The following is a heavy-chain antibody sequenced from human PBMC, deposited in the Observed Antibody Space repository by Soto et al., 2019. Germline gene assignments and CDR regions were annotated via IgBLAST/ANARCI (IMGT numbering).Heavy chain of an antibody. V-gene: IGHV4-31*03. CDR2: IYYSGST. CDR1: GGSISSGGYY. Sequence: QVQLQESGPGPVKPSQTLSLTCTVSGGSISSGGYYWSWIRQHPGKGLEWIGYIYYSGSTYYNPSLKSRVTISVDTSKNQFSLKLSSVTAADTAVYYCAALGSGSYYYYYYGMDVWGQGTTVTVSS. J-gene: IGHJ6*02. CDR3: AALGSGSYYYYYYGMDV. D-gene: IGHD3-10*01.